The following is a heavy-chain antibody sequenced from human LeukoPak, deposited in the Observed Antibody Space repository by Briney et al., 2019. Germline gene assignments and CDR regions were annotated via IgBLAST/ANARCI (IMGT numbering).Heavy chain of an antibody. CDR1: GFTFSSYS. D-gene: IGHD1-26*01. J-gene: IGHJ4*02. CDR3: VREVIVGAHFDY. CDR2: INSDGSST. Sequence: GGSLRLSCAASGFTFSSYSMNWVRHAPGKGLVWVSRINSDGSSTSYADSVKGRFTISRDDAKNTLYLQMNSLRAEDTSVYYCVREVIVGAHFDYWGQGTLVTVSS. V-gene: IGHV3-74*01.